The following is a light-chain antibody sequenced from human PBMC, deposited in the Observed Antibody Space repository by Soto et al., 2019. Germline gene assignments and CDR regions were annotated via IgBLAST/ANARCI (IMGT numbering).Light chain of an antibody. CDR3: QQYHSYST. V-gene: IGKV1-5*01. CDR1: QSFTGM. CDR2: DAS. J-gene: IGKJ2*01. Sequence: IQMTQSHSTLSASVGDRVTITCRASQSFTGMLAWYQQKPGKAPKLLIYDASTLESGVPSRFSGSGSGTEFTLTIRRLQPDDFATYYCQQYHSYSTFGQGTKLEIK.